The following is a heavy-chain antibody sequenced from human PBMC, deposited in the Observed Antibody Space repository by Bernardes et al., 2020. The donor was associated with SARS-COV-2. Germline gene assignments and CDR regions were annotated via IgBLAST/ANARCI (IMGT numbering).Heavy chain of an antibody. CDR3: ARTGATHLDY. D-gene: IGHD1-26*01. CDR1: GGSISSGGYY. Sequence: SETLSLTCTVSGGSISSGGYYWSWIRQHPGKGLEWIGYIYYSGSTYYNPSLKSRVTISVDTSKNQFSLKLSSVTAADTAVYYCARTGATHLDYWGQGTLVTVSS. J-gene: IGHJ4*02. V-gene: IGHV4-31*03. CDR2: IYYSGST.